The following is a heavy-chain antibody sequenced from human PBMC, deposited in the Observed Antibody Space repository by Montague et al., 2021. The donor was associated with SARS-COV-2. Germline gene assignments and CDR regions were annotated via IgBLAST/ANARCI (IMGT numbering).Heavy chain of an antibody. D-gene: IGHD3-9*01. CDR2: IYYSGST. CDR1: GGSISSGGYY. Sequence: TLSLTCTVSGGSISSGGYYWSWIRQHPGKGLEWIGYIYYSGSTYYNPSLKSRVTISVDTSKNQFSLELSSVTAADPAVYYCARAAPWSFRDILTGYYYYYGMDVWGQGTTVTVSS. V-gene: IGHV4-31*03. CDR3: ARAAPWSFRDILTGYYYYYGMDV. J-gene: IGHJ6*02.